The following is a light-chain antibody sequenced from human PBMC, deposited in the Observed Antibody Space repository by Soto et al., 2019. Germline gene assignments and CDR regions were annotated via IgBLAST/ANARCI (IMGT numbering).Light chain of an antibody. CDR1: NIGNKS. CDR2: YDS. Sequence: SYELTQPPSVSVAPGKTARITCGGNNIGNKSVHWYQQKPGQAPVLVIYYDSDRPSGIPERFSGSNSGNTATLTISRVEAGDEADYYCQVWDSSSDVVFGGGTQLTVL. CDR3: QVWDSSSDVV. V-gene: IGLV3-21*04. J-gene: IGLJ2*01.